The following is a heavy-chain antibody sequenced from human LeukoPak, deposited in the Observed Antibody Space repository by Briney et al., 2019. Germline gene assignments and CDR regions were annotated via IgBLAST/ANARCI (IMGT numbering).Heavy chain of an antibody. J-gene: IGHJ4*02. CDR2: ISYDGSNK. Sequence: GGSLRLSCAASGFTFSSYAMHWVRQAPGKGLEWVAVISYDGSNKYYADSVKGRFTISRDNSKNTLYLQMNSLRAEDTAVYYCARDGYRGPFGYWGQGTLVTVSS. CDR1: GFTFSSYA. CDR3: ARDGYRGPFGY. V-gene: IGHV3-30-3*01. D-gene: IGHD5-12*01.